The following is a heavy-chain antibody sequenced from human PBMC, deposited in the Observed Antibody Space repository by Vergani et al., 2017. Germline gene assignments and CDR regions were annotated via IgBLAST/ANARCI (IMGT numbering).Heavy chain of an antibody. D-gene: IGHD3-3*01. V-gene: IGHV3-72*01. CDR2: TRNKANSYTT. J-gene: IGHJ4*02. CDR3: ARVVSGSNDY. Sequence: VQLVESGGGLVKPGGSLRLSCAASGFTFSNAWMSWVRQAPGKGLEWVGRTRNKANSYTTEYAASVKGRFTISRDDSKNSLYLQMNSLKTEDTAVYYCARVVSGSNDYWGQGTLVTVSS. CDR1: GFTFSNAW.